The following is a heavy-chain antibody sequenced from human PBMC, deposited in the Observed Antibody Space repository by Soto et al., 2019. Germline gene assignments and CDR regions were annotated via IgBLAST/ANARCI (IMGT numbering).Heavy chain of an antibody. CDR1: GGSISSSSYY. V-gene: IGHV4-39*01. D-gene: IGHD3-10*01. J-gene: IGHJ4*02. CDR2: IYYSGST. CDR3: ARLGSGSYSSGDY. Sequence: ETLSLTCTVSGGSISSSSYYWGWIRQHPGKGLEWIGSIYYSGSTYYTPSLKSRVTISVDTSKNQYSLKLSSVTAADTAVYYCARLGSGSYSSGDYWGQGTLVTVSS.